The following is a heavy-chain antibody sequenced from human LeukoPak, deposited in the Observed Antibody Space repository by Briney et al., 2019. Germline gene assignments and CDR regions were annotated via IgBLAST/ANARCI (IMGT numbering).Heavy chain of an antibody. J-gene: IGHJ4*02. CDR1: GFTFSSYT. CDR3: AKKEPDYYDSSGYYSWYFDY. Sequence: GGPLRLSCAVSGFTFSSYTMHWVRQAPGKGLEWVAFISYDGSRKYYADSVKGRFTISRDNSKNTLYLQMNSLRAEDTAVYYCAKKEPDYYDSSGYYSWYFDYWGQGTLVTVSS. D-gene: IGHD3-22*01. V-gene: IGHV3-30-3*02. CDR2: ISYDGSRK.